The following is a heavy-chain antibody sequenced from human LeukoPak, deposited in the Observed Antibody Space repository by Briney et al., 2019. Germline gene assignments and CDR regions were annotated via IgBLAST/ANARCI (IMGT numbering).Heavy chain of an antibody. CDR3: TTERTGYSSSSFDY. Sequence: PGGSLRLSCAPPGFPFSSYNMNWVRQAPGKGLGWVSAISVSGGSTYDADSVKGPITISRDNSKNTLYLQMNSLRAEDTAVYYCTTERTGYSSSSFDYWGQGTLVTVSS. V-gene: IGHV3-23*01. CDR2: ISVSGGST. D-gene: IGHD6-13*01. CDR1: GFPFSSYN. J-gene: IGHJ4*01.